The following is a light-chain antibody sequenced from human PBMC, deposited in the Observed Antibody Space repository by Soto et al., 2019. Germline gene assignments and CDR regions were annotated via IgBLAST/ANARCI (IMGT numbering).Light chain of an antibody. CDR1: QSVSSN. CDR2: GAS. J-gene: IGKJ1*01. V-gene: IGKV3-15*01. CDR3: QQYINWPRT. Sequence: EVVXTQSPXTXSVSPGERATLSCRASQSVSSNLAWYQQNRGQAPRLLIYGASTRATGVPARFSGSGSGTEFTLTISSLQSEDFAVYYCQQYINWPRTFGQGSKVEIK.